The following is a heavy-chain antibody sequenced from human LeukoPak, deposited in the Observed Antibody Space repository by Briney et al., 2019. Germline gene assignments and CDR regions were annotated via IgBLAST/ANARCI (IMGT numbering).Heavy chain of an antibody. CDR3: ARDRQEGGMRVSSFQS. V-gene: IGHV4-61*02. J-gene: IGHJ5*02. CDR2: FYVGVSSQRNPSH. CDR1: VASVCGGDYY. Sequence: SETLSLTCSVSVASVCGGDYYWSWIRQPAGKGLEWIGRFYVGVSSQRNPSHQYNPSLMSRLTLSADTSRNQFSLSLPSATAADTAIYYCARDRQEGGMRVSSFQSWGQGTPVTVSS. D-gene: IGHD2-15*01.